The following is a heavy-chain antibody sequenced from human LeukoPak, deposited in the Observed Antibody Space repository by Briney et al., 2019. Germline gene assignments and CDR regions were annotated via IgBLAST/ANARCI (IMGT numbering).Heavy chain of an antibody. V-gene: IGHV1-18*01. CDR3: ARDRGSYYVEAFDI. D-gene: IGHD1-26*01. CDR1: GYTFTSYG. J-gene: IGHJ3*02. Sequence: GASVKVSCKASGYTFTSYGISWVRQAPGQGLEWMGWISAYNGNTNYAQKLQGRVTMTTDTSTSTAYMELRSLRSDDTAVYYCARDRGSYYVEAFDIWGQGTMVTVSS. CDR2: ISAYNGNT.